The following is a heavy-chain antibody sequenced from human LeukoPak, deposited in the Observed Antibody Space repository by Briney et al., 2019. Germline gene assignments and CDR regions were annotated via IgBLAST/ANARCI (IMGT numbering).Heavy chain of an antibody. CDR3: ARDDRYLLPSAYYSNGLDV. D-gene: IGHD1-1*01. J-gene: IGHJ6*02. V-gene: IGHV1-18*01. CDR2: ISAHNGNT. CDR1: GYSFGNYG. Sequence: ASVKVSCGAFGYSFGNYGISWVRQAPGQGLEWLGWISAHNGNTNYARKFQGRVTMTTDTSTSTAYMELTSLRSDDTAMYYCARDDRYLLPSAYYSNGLDVWGQGTTVTVSS.